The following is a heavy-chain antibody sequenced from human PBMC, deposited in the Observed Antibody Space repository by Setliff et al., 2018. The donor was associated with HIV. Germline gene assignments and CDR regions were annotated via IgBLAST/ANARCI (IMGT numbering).Heavy chain of an antibody. Sequence: SETLSLTCAVSGYAISSGYYWGWIRRPPGKGLEWIGSIYNRGSTYYNPSLKSRVTISVDTSKNQFSLKLSSVTAADTAVYYCARELLRSWDGSENSYKPYYFDYWDQGTLVTVSS. CDR1: GYAISSGYY. D-gene: IGHD3-10*01. J-gene: IGHJ4*02. CDR2: IYNRGST. V-gene: IGHV4-38-2*02. CDR3: ARELLRSWDGSENSYKPYYFDY.